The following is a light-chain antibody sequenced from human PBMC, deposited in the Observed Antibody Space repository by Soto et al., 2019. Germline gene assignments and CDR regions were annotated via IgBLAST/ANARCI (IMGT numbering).Light chain of an antibody. CDR2: AAS. CDR1: QDISRY. V-gene: IGKV1-9*01. J-gene: IGKJ3*01. Sequence: DIQLTQSPSFLSASVGDRVTITCRASQDISRYLALYQQKAGKAPKLLIYAASTLQKGVPSRFSGSGSGTEFTLTISSLQPDDFATYYCQQLNTYPLFTFGPGTEVDI. CDR3: QQLNTYPLFT.